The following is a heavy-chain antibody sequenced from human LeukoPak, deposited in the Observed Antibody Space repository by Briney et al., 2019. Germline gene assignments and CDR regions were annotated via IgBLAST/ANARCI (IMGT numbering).Heavy chain of an antibody. D-gene: IGHD6-13*01. V-gene: IGHV4-34*01. CDR2: INHSGST. CDR3: AEGGIAAAIGY. J-gene: IGHJ4*02. Sequence: SETLSLTCAVYGGSFSGYYWSWIRQPPGKGLEWIGEINHSGSTNYNPSLKSRVTISVDTSKNQFSLKLSSVTAADTAVYYCAEGGIAAAIGYWGQGTLVTVSS. CDR1: GGSFSGYY.